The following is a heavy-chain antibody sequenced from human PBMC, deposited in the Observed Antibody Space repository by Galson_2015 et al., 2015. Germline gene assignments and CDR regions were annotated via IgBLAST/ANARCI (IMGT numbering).Heavy chain of an antibody. CDR1: GYSFSTYD. CDR2: MSPKNGNT. V-gene: IGHV1-8*01. D-gene: IGHD3-10*01. CDR3: ARVSMFRGVIRDAFDI. J-gene: IGHJ3*02. Sequence: SVKVSCKASGYSFSTYDIHWVRQALGQGLEWMGWMSPKNGNTGYAQKFQGRATMTRDTSKSTAYMELSSLRSEDTAVYYCARVSMFRGVIRDAFDIWGQGTMVSVS.